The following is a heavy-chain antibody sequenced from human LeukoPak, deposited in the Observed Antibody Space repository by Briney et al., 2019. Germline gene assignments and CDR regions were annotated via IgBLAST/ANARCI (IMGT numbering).Heavy chain of an antibody. D-gene: IGHD2-2*01. CDR1: GYTFTSYG. V-gene: IGHV1-18*01. Sequence: ASVKVSCKASGYTFTSYGISWVRQAPGQGLEWMGWISAYNGNTNYAQKLQGRVTMTTDTSTSTAYMELRSLRSDDTAVYYCARDSSKKERREIVVVPDYWGQGTLVTVSS. CDR2: ISAYNGNT. J-gene: IGHJ4*02. CDR3: ARDSSKKERREIVVVPDY.